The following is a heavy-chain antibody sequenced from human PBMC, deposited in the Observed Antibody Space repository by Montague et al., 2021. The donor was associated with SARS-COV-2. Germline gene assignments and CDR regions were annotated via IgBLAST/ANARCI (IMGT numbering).Heavy chain of an antibody. Sequence: SLRLSCAASGFTFSSYTISWVRQAPGKGLEWVSGISGGGDRKYCADSVKGRLTISRDNSKNTVYVQMNSLRAEDTAVYYCAKLSRDSSGVAWGQGTMVTVPS. CDR2: ISGGGDRK. CDR3: AKLSRDSSGVA. D-gene: IGHD3-22*01. V-gene: IGHV3-23*01. J-gene: IGHJ5*02. CDR1: GFTFSSYT.